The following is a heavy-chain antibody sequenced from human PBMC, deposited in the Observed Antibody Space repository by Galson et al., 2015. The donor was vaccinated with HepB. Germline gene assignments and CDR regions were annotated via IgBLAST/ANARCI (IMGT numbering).Heavy chain of an antibody. CDR3: ARVAAAGIEGF. J-gene: IGHJ4*02. Sequence: SVTVSCKASGYTFTGYYIHWVRQAPGQGLEWMGRINPNSGGTNYAQNFQGRVTMTRDTSISTAYMELNRLRFDDTAVYYCARVAAAGIEGFWGQGTLVTVSS. V-gene: IGHV1-2*06. D-gene: IGHD6-13*01. CDR1: GYTFTGYY. CDR2: INPNSGGT.